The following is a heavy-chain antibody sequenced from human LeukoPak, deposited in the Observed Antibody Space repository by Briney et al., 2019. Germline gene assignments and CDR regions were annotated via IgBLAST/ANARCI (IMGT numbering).Heavy chain of an antibody. D-gene: IGHD1-26*01. CDR1: GGSISSYY. CDR3: ARGIRVGPSASYYYMDV. V-gene: IGHV4-59*01. Sequence: SQTLSLTCTVSGGSISSYYCSWIRQPPGKGLECIGYIYYSGSTNYHPSLKSRVTISVDTSTNQFSLKLSSGTAADTAVYYCARGIRVGPSASYYYMDVWGKGTTVTVSS. CDR2: IYYSGST. J-gene: IGHJ6*03.